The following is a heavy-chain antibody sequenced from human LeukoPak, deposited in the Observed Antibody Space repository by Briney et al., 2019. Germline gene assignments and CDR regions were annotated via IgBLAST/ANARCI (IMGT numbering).Heavy chain of an antibody. J-gene: IGHJ5*02. V-gene: IGHV1-2*02. CDR2: INPNSGGT. D-gene: IGHD2-21*01. Sequence: ASVKVSCKASGYTFTSYEINWVRQATGQGLEWMGWINPNSGGTNYAQKFQGRVTMTRDTSISTAYMELSRLRSDDTAVYYCARDLLWWSGSWFDPWGQGTLVTVSS. CDR3: ARDLLWWSGSWFDP. CDR1: GYTFTSYE.